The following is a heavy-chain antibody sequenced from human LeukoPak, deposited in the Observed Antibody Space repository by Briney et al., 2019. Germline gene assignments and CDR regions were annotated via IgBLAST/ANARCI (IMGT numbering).Heavy chain of an antibody. D-gene: IGHD3-10*01. CDR2: IDASGRT. CDR1: GDSISSGDYY. Sequence: SETLSLTCTVSGDSISSGDYYWSWIRQPAGKGLEWIGRIDASGRTNYNPSLKSRVIISVDTSKNQFSLKLSSVTAADTAVYYCARDLLFWGSGTPFDYWGQGTLVTVSS. J-gene: IGHJ4*02. V-gene: IGHV4-61*02. CDR3: ARDLLFWGSGTPFDY.